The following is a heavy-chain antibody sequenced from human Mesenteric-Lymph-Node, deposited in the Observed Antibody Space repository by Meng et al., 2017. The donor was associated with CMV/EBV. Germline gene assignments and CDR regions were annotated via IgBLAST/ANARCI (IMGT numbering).Heavy chain of an antibody. J-gene: IGHJ6*02. Sequence: GESLKISCTASGFTFSDYYMSWIRQAPGKGLEWVSYLSGSGSTIYYADSVKGRFTISRDNAKNSLYLQMNSLRAEDTAVYYCARIPGVSSYYYYGMDVWGQGTTVTVSS. CDR2: LSGSGSTI. CDR1: GFTFSDYY. V-gene: IGHV3-11*01. CDR3: ARIPGVSSYYYYGMDV. D-gene: IGHD2-15*01.